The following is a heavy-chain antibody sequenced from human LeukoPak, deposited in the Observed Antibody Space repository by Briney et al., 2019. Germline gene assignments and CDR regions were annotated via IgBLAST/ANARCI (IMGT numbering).Heavy chain of an antibody. CDR1: GGSISSSSYY. D-gene: IGHD6-13*01. CDR2: IYYSGST. V-gene: IGHV4-39*02. J-gene: IGHJ3*02. Sequence: SETLSLTCTVSGGSISSSSYYWGWIRQPPGKGLEWIGSIYYSGSTYYNPSLKSRVTISVDTSKNQFSLKLSSVTAADTAVYYCARDLRYSSRPRGAFDIWGQGTMVTVSS. CDR3: ARDLRYSSRPRGAFDI.